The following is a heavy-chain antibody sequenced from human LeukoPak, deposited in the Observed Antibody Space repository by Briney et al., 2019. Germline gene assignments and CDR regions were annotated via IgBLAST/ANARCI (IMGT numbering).Heavy chain of an antibody. D-gene: IGHD6-19*01. CDR2: IYTSGST. J-gene: IGHJ4*02. V-gene: IGHV4-4*07. CDR1: GGSISSYY. Sequence: PSETLSLTCTVSGGSISSYYWSWIRQPAGKGLEWIGRIYTSGSTNYNPSLKSRVTISVDTSKNQFSLKLSSVTAADTAVYYCAGGKQWLAFDYWGQGTLVTVSS. CDR3: AGGKQWLAFDY.